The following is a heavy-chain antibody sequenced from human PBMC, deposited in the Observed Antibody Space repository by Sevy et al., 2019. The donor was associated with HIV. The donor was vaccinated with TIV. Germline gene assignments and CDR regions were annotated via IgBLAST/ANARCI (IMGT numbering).Heavy chain of an antibody. D-gene: IGHD5-18*01. Sequence: GGSLRLSCAASGFTFSSYWMSWVRQAPGKGLEWVANIKQDGSGKYYVDSVKVRFTISRDNAKNSLYLQMNSLSAEDTAVYYCARGELWLQGGYYFDYWGQGTLVTVSS. V-gene: IGHV3-7*03. CDR1: GFTFSSYW. J-gene: IGHJ4*02. CDR3: ARGELWLQGGYYFDY. CDR2: IKQDGSGK.